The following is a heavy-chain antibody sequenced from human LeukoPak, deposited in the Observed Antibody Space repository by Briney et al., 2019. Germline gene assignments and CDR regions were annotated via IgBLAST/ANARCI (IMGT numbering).Heavy chain of an antibody. CDR3: AKAPEGTHDY. J-gene: IGHJ4*02. V-gene: IGHV3-30*18. CDR2: ISYDGSNK. D-gene: IGHD1-1*01. Sequence: GGSLRLSCAASGFTFSSYGMHWVRQAPGKGLEWVAVISYDGSNKYYADSVKGRFTISRDNSKNTLYLQMNSLRAEDTAVYYCAKAPEGTHDYWGQGTLVTVSS. CDR1: GFTFSSYG.